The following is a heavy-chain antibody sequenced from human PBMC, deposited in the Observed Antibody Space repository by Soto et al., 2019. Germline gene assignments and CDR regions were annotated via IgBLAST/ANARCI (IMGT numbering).Heavy chain of an antibody. J-gene: IGHJ6*02. Sequence: SVKVSCKASGGTFSSYAISWVRQAPGQGPEWMGGIIPIFGTANYAQKFQGRVTITADESTSTAYMELSSLRSEDTAVYYCAARITIFGVVITNYGMEVWGQGTTVTVSS. CDR2: IIPIFGTA. CDR1: GGTFSSYA. CDR3: AARITIFGVVITNYGMEV. V-gene: IGHV1-69*13. D-gene: IGHD3-3*01.